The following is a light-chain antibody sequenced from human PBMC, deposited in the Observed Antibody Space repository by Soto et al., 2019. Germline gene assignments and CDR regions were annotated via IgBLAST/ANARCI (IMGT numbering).Light chain of an antibody. CDR2: DAS. CDR3: QQYNQWPFT. CDR1: QSISYT. Sequence: EIVMTQSPATLSVSPGERATLSCRASQSISYTLAWYQQKPGQAPRLLIYDASTRATGIPARFSGSGSGTEFTLTISSLKSEDSTVYYCQQYNQWPFTFGPGTKVDIK. J-gene: IGKJ3*01. V-gene: IGKV3-15*01.